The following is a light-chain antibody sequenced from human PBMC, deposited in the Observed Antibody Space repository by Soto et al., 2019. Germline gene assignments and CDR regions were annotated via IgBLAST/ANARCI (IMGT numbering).Light chain of an antibody. J-gene: IGKJ1*01. CDR3: QQYSTSPCT. V-gene: IGKV4-1*01. CDR1: LTIFYSSTRKDY. Sequence: DIVMTQFPDSLAACLGERATINCRSRLTIFYSSTRKDYLAWYQPTPGQPPRVRISWECSRVYAVPRRFVGSGSGSDFTLTISNLQAEDVGVYDSQQYSTSPCTCGQGTKVDIK. CDR2: WEC.